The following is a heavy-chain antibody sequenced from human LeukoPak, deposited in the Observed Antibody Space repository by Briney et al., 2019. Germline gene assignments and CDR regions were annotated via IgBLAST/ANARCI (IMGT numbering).Heavy chain of an antibody. J-gene: IGHJ4*02. V-gene: IGHV3-7*01. CDR2: IKQDGSEK. CDR3: ARSPYTSGWYGVGY. D-gene: IGHD6-19*01. Sequence: GGSLRLSCAASGFTFSSYWMSWVRQAPGKGREWVANIKQDGSEKYVDSVKGRFTISRDNAKNSLYLQLNSLRAEDTAVYYCARSPYTSGWYGVGYWGQGTLVTVSS. CDR1: GFTFSSYW.